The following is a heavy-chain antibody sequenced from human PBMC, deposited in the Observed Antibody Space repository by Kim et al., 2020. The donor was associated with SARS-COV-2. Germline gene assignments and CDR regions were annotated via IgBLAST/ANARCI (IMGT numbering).Heavy chain of an antibody. CDR3: ARWELYDFWPVGWFDP. V-gene: IGHV4-39*01. J-gene: IGHJ5*02. Sequence: SLQSRVTISVDTSKNPFSLKLSSVTAADTAVYYCARWELYDFWPVGWFDPWGQGTLVTVSS. D-gene: IGHD3-3*01.